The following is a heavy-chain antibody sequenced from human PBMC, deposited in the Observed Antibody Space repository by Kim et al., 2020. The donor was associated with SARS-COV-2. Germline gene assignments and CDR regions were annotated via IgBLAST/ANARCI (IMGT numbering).Heavy chain of an antibody. J-gene: IGHJ4*02. CDR2: ISGSGGST. D-gene: IGHD5-12*01. Sequence: GALRLSCAASGFTFSSYAMSWVRQGPGKGLEWVSAISGSGGSTYYADSVKGRFTISRDNSKNTLYLQMNSLRAEDTAVYYCAKGKLRFSYFDYWGQGTLVTVSS. V-gene: IGHV3-23*01. CDR1: GFTFSSYA. CDR3: AKGKLRFSYFDY.